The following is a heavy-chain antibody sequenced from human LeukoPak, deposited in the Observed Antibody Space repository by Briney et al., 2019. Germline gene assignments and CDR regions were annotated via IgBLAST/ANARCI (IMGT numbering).Heavy chain of an antibody. CDR3: ARTRITIFGVVTEFDY. V-gene: IGHV4-59*01. J-gene: IGHJ4*02. D-gene: IGHD3-3*01. Sequence: SETLSLTYTVSGGSISSYYWSWIRQPPGKGLEWIGYIYYSGSTNYNPSLKSRVTISVDTSKNQFSLKLSSVTAADTAVYYCARTRITIFGVVTEFDYWGQGALLIVSS. CDR2: IYYSGST. CDR1: GGSISSYY.